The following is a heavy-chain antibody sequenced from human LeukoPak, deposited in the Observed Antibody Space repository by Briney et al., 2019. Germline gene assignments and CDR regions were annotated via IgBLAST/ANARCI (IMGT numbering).Heavy chain of an antibody. CDR1: GYTFTSYG. CDR2: ISAYNGNT. V-gene: IGHV1-18*01. CDR3: ARDHLTMVRGTSDN. D-gene: IGHD3-10*01. Sequence: ASVKVSCKASGYTFTSYGISWVRQAPGQGLEWMGWISAYNGNTNYAQKLQGRVTMTTDTSTSTAYMELRSLRSDDTAVYYCARDHLTMVRGTSDNWGQGTLVTVSS. J-gene: IGHJ4*02.